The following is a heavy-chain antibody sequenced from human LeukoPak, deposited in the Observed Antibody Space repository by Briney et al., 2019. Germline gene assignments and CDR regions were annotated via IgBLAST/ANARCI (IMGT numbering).Heavy chain of an antibody. CDR2: INHSGST. CDR3: ARCLVDDGYNWGYYYYYMDV. J-gene: IGHJ6*03. Sequence: MTSETLSLTCAVYGGSFSGYYWSWIRQPPGKGLEWIGEINHSGSTNYNPSIKSRVTISVDTSKNQFSLKLSSVTAADTAVYYCARCLVDDGYNWGYYYYYMDVWGKGTTVTVSS. CDR1: GGSFSGYY. V-gene: IGHV4-34*01. D-gene: IGHD5-24*01.